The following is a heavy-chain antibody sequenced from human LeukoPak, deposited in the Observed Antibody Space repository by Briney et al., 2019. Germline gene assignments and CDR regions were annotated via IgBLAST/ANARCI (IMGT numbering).Heavy chain of an antibody. J-gene: IGHJ4*02. D-gene: IGHD3-22*01. CDR3: AKGHGDYFDTSGSFDY. V-gene: IGHV3-23*01. Sequence: PGGSLRLSCAASGFTFRSYAMTWVRQAPGKGLEWVSSISDTGDRTDHADSVKGRFTIARDNSKNTLYLQMNSLRADDTAIYYCAKGHGDYFDTSGSFDYWGQGTLVTVSS. CDR2: ISDTGDRT. CDR1: GFTFRSYA.